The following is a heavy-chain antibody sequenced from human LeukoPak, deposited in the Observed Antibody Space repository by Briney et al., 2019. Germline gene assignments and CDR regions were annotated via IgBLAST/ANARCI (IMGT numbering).Heavy chain of an antibody. D-gene: IGHD3-22*01. J-gene: IGHJ4*02. CDR1: GFTFSSYE. CDR2: ISSSGSTI. CDR3: ARETNTSDSSGYIRADVRRDDY. Sequence: GGSLRLSCAASGFTFSSYEMNWVRQAPGKGLEWVSYISSSGSTIYYADSVKGRFTISRDNAKNSLYLQMNGLRVEDTAVYYCARETNTSDSSGYIRADVRRDDYWGQGTLVTVSS. V-gene: IGHV3-48*03.